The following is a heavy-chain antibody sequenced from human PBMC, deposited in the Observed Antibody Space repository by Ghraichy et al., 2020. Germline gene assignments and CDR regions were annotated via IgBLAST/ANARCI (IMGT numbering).Heavy chain of an antibody. J-gene: IGHJ4*02. V-gene: IGHV4-61*01. CDR3: ARGRIVGVTGYYFDN. CDR2: IYDSGST. D-gene: IGHD1-26*01. CDR1: GGSVSSGSYY. Sequence: SETLSPTCIVSGGSVSSGSYYWSWIRQPPGKGLEWIGYIYDSGSTDYNPSLKSRVTIAADTSKNQFSLKLSSVTAADTAVYYCARGRIVGVTGYYFDNWGQGTLVTVSS.